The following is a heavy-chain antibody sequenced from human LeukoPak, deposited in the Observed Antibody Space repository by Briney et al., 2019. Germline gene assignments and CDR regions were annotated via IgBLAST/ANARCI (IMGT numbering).Heavy chain of an antibody. V-gene: IGHV1-2*02. CDR2: INPNSGGT. CDR1: GSTFTDYY. Sequence: ASVKVSRKASGSTFTDYYMHWVRQAPGQGLEWMGWINPNSGGTNFAQKFQGRVTMTRDTSISTAYMELNRLRSDDTAVYYCARGLALGYCSSTSCYPPYYYMDVWGKGTTVTISS. CDR3: ARGLALGYCSSTSCYPPYYYMDV. D-gene: IGHD2-2*01. J-gene: IGHJ6*03.